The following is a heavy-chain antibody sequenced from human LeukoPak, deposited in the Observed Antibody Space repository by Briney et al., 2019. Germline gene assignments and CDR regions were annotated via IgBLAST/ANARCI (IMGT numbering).Heavy chain of an antibody. CDR1: GGSISSYY. J-gene: IGHJ5*02. CDR3: ARETVGATASWFDP. CDR2: IYYSGST. D-gene: IGHD1-26*01. V-gene: IGHV4-59*01. Sequence: PSETLSLTCTVSGGSISSYYWSWIRQPPGKGLEWIGYIYYSGSTNYNPSLKSRVTISVGTSKNQFSLKLSSVTAADTAVYYCARETVGATASWFDPWGQGTLVTVSS.